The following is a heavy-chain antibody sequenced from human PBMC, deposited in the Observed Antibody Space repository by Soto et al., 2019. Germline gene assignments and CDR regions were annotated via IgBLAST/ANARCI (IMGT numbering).Heavy chain of an antibody. J-gene: IGHJ4*02. V-gene: IGHV4-34*01. D-gene: IGHD3-10*01. CDR1: GGSFSGYY. CDR3: ARGRANYGLGSYYKSFDY. Sequence: SETLSLTCAVYGGSFSGYYWSWIRQPPGKGLEWIGEINHSGSTNYNPSLKSRVTISVDTSKNQFSLKLSSVTAADTAVYYCARGRANYGLGSYYKSFDYWGQGTLVTVSS. CDR2: INHSGST.